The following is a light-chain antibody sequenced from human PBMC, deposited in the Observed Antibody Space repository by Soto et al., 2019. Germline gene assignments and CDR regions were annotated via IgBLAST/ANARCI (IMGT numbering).Light chain of an antibody. V-gene: IGKV1-5*01. J-gene: IGKJ1*01. CDR2: DAS. CDR1: QSISSW. CDR3: QQYNSYST. Sequence: DIQMTHSPSTLSASVGDIVTITCRASQSISSWLAWYQQKPGKAPKLLIYDASSLESGVPSRFSGSGSGTEFTPTTSSLQPDDFATYCCQQYNSYSTSGQGTKVDIK.